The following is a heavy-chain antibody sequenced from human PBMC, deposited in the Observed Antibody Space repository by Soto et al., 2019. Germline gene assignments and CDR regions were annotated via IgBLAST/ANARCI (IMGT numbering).Heavy chain of an antibody. D-gene: IGHD3-3*01. CDR1: GFTFSSYA. J-gene: IGHJ6*02. Sequence: EVQLLESGGGLVQPGGSLRLSCAASGFTFSSYAMSWVRQAPGKGLEWVSAISDSGGSTYYADSVKGRFTISRDNSKNTLYLQMNSLRAEDTAVYYCAKDQLAIFGVVITTYYYYGMDVWGQGTTVTVSS. V-gene: IGHV3-23*01. CDR3: AKDQLAIFGVVITTYYYYGMDV. CDR2: ISDSGGST.